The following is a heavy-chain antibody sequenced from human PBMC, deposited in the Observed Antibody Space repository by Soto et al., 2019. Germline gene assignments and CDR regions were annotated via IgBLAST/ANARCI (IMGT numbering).Heavy chain of an antibody. CDR1: GGSISSYY. J-gene: IGHJ3*02. Sequence: TSETLSLTCTVSGGSISSYYWSWIRQPPGKGLEWIGYIYYSGSTNYNPSLKSRVTISVDTSKNQFSLKLSSVTAADTAVYYCARVVRSGSYSRVAIDIWGQGTMVTVSS. D-gene: IGHD1-26*01. CDR2: IYYSGST. V-gene: IGHV4-59*12. CDR3: ARVVRSGSYSRVAIDI.